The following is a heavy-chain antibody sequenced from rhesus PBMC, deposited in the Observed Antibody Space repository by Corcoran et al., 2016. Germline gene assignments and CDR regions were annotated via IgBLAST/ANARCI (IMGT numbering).Heavy chain of an antibody. D-gene: IGHD4-29*01. CDR2: IYGSSTST. CDR1: GGSISDSYR. V-gene: IGHV4S10*01. Sequence: QVQLQESGPGVVKPSETLSLTCAVSGGSISDSYRWSWIRQPPGKGLEWIGYIYGSSTSTNYNPSLKSRVTSSKDTSKNQFSLKLSSVTAADTAVYYCARVYGSSYLGSFDYWGQGVLVTVSS. CDR3: ARVYGSSYLGSFDY. J-gene: IGHJ4*01.